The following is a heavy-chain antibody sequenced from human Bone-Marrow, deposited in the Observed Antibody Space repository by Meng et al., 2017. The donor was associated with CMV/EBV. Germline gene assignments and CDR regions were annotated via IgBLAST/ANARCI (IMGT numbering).Heavy chain of an antibody. J-gene: IGHJ4*02. D-gene: IGHD3-10*01. Sequence: SETLSLTCAVYGGSFSGYYWSWIRQPPGKGLEWIGEINHTGSTNYNPSLKSRVTISVDTSKNQFSLKLRSVTAADTAVYYCARSPGYPREFGYWGQGTLVTVSS. V-gene: IGHV4-34*01. CDR3: ARSPGYPREFGY. CDR2: INHTGST. CDR1: GGSFSGYY.